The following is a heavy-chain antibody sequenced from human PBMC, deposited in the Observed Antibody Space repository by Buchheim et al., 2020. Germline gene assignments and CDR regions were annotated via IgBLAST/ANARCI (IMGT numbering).Heavy chain of an antibody. V-gene: IGHV4-34*01. J-gene: IGHJ2*01. Sequence: QVQLQQWGAGLLKPSETLSLTCAVYGGSFSGYYWSWIRQPPGKGLEWIGEINHCGSTNYNPSLKSRVTISVDTSKNQFSLKLSSVTAADTAVYYCARVDYYDSSGPTRSGWYFDLWGRGTL. CDR1: GGSFSGYY. CDR2: INHCGST. CDR3: ARVDYYDSSGPTRSGWYFDL. D-gene: IGHD3-22*01.